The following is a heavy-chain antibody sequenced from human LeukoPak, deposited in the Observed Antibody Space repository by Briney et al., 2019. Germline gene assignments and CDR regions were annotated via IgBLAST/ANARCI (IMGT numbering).Heavy chain of an antibody. J-gene: IGHJ4*02. V-gene: IGHV3-23*01. Sequence: GGSLRLSCAASGFTFSSYAMAWVRQAPGKGLEWVSAITDSGGDTYYADSVKGRFTISRDNSKNTLYLQMNSLRAEDTAVYYCAKENCSGGSCYDYWGQGTLVTVSS. CDR2: ITDSGGDT. CDR1: GFTFSSYA. D-gene: IGHD2-15*01. CDR3: AKENCSGGSCYDY.